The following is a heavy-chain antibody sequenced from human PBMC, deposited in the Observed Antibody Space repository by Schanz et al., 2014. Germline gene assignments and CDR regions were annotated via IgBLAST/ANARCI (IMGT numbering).Heavy chain of an antibody. CDR3: ARQGIGYQHGRYYYYMDV. Sequence: QLQLQESGPGLVKPSETLSLTCTVSGGSISSYYWSWIRQPPGKGLEWIGYIYYSGDTNYNPSLKSRVTISVDTSKNQFSLNLISVTAADTAVYYCARQGIGYQHGRYYYYMDVWGRGTTXTVSS. CDR1: GGSISSYY. CDR2: IYYSGDT. D-gene: IGHD2-2*01. V-gene: IGHV4-59*01. J-gene: IGHJ6*03.